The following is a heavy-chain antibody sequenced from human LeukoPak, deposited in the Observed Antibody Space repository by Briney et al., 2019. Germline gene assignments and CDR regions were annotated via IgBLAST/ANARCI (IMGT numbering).Heavy chain of an antibody. D-gene: IGHD3-10*01. V-gene: IGHV3-33*01. CDR1: GFTFSSYG. CDR3: ARGGSGSYSNDY. Sequence: GRSLRLSCAASGFTFSSYGMHWVRQAPGKGLEWVAVIWYDGGNKYYADSVKGRFTISRDNSKNTLYLQMNSLRAEDTPVYYCARGGSGSYSNDYWGQGTLVTVSS. CDR2: IWYDGGNK. J-gene: IGHJ4*02.